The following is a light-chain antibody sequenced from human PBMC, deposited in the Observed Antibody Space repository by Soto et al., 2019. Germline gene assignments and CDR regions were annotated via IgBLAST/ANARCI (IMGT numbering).Light chain of an antibody. CDR3: SSYAGTSGV. CDR1: SSDVGGYNY. J-gene: IGLJ3*02. V-gene: IGLV2-8*01. Sequence: QSVLTQPPSASGSPGQSVTISCTGTSSDVGGYNYVSWYQQHPGKAPKLMIYEVSKRPSGVPDRFSGSKSGNTASLTVSGXXAXXEADYYCSSYAGTSGVFGGGTQLTVL. CDR2: EVS.